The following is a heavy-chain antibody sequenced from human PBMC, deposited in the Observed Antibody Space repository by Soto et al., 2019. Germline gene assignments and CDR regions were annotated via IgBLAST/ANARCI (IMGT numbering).Heavy chain of an antibody. V-gene: IGHV1-69*02. Sequence: QVQLVQSGAEVKKPGSSVKVSCKASGGTFSSYTISWVRQAPGQGREWMGRIIPILGIANYAQKCQGRVKITADKSTSTAYMELSSLRSEDTAVYYCARTSAGGTTDYWGQGTLVTVSS. CDR1: GGTFSSYT. D-gene: IGHD4-17*01. J-gene: IGHJ4*02. CDR2: IIPILGIA. CDR3: ARTSAGGTTDY.